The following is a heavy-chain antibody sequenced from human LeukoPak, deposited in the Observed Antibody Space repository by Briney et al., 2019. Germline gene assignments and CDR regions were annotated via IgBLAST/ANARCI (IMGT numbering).Heavy chain of an antibody. CDR2: IYYSGST. D-gene: IGHD3-22*01. Sequence: PSETLSLTCTVSGGSISSSSYYWGWIRQPPGKVLEWIGSIYYSGSTYYNPSLKSRVTISVDTSKNQFSLKLSSVTAADTAVYYCARVGVDSSGDITADYWGQGTLVTVSS. CDR3: ARVGVDSSGDITADY. V-gene: IGHV4-39*01. J-gene: IGHJ4*02. CDR1: GGSISSSSYY.